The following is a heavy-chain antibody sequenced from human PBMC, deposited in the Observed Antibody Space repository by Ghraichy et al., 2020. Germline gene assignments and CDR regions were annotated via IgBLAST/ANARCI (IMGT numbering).Heavy chain of an antibody. V-gene: IGHV3-23*01. J-gene: IGHJ6*02. CDR2: ISGSGGST. Sequence: GGSLRLSCAASGFTFSSYAMSWVRQAPGKGLEWVSAISGSGGSTYYADSVKGRFTISRDNTKNTLHLQMNSLRADDTAVYYCAKANDYGDSSPYYYYGMDVWGQGTTVTVSS. CDR1: GFTFSSYA. CDR3: AKANDYGDSSPYYYYGMDV. D-gene: IGHD4-17*01.